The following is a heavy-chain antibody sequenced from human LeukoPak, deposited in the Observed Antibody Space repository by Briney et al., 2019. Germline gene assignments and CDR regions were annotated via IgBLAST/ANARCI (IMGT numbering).Heavy chain of an antibody. Sequence: GGSLRLSCAASGFTFSSYAMSWVRQAPGKGLEWVSAISGSGGSTYYADSVKGRFTISRDNSKNTLYLQMNSLRTEDTAVYYCAKDLSSSWYKSFDYWGQGTLVTVSS. D-gene: IGHD6-13*01. CDR2: ISGSGGST. J-gene: IGHJ4*02. V-gene: IGHV3-23*01. CDR1: GFTFSSYA. CDR3: AKDLSSSWYKSFDY.